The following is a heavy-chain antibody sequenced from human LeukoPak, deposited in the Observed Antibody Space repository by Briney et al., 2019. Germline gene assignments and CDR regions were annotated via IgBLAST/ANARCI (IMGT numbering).Heavy chain of an antibody. CDR1: GGSISSGGYY. V-gene: IGHV4-31*03. CDR2: IYYSGST. CDR3: ARVSSLVEIGWAYAFDI. D-gene: IGHD6-19*01. Sequence: PSETLSLTCTVSGGSISSGGYYWSWIRQHPGKGLEWIGYIYYSGSTYNNPSLKSRVTISADRSKNQFSLKLSSVTAADTAVYYCARVSSLVEIGWAYAFDIWGQGTMVTVSS. J-gene: IGHJ3*02.